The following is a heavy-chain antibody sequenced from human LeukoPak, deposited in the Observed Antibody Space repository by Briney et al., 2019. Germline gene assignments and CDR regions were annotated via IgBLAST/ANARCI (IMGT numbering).Heavy chain of an antibody. D-gene: IGHD3-22*01. CDR3: ARGKGYDSSGYCWFDP. V-gene: IGHV4-38-2*02. CDR1: GYSISSGYY. CDR2: IYHSGST. Sequence: PSETLSLTCTVSGYSISSGYYWGWIRQPPGKGLEWIGSIYHSGSTYYNPSLKSRVTISVDTSKNQFSLKLSSVTAADTAVYYCARGKGYDSSGYCWFDPWGQGTLVTVSS. J-gene: IGHJ5*02.